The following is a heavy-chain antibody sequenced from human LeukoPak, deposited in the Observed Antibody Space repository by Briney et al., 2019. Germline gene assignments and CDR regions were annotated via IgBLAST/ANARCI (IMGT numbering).Heavy chain of an antibody. Sequence: GGSLRLSCAASGLTFSSYAMSWVRQAPGKGLEWVSLISGSGAGTYYTDSVKGRFTISRDNSKNTLYLQMNSLRAEDTAVYYCAKDRGEVPARGWFDPWGQGTLVTVSS. J-gene: IGHJ5*02. CDR1: GLTFSSYA. CDR2: ISGSGAGT. CDR3: AKDRGEVPARGWFDP. V-gene: IGHV3-23*01. D-gene: IGHD2-2*01.